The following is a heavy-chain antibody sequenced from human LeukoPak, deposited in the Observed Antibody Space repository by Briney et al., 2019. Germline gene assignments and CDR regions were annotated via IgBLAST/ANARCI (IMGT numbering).Heavy chain of an antibody. CDR2: IYHSGST. J-gene: IGHJ5*02. CDR3: ARVAGRYCSSTSCEVDWFDP. CDR1: GGSFSGYS. D-gene: IGHD2-2*01. V-gene: IGHV4-30-2*01. Sequence: SETLSLTCAVYGGSFSGYSWSWIRQPPGKGLEWIGYIYHSGSTYYNPSLKSRVTISVDRSKNQFSLKLSSVTAADTAVYYCARVAGRYCSSTSCEVDWFDPWGQGTLVTVSS.